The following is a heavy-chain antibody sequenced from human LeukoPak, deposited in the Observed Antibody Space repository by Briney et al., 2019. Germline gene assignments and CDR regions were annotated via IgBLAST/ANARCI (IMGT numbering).Heavy chain of an antibody. J-gene: IGHJ2*01. Sequence: SGTLSLTCAVSGGSISSNNWWSWVRQPPGKGLEWIREVYHDGSTNYNPSLQSRVTISLDKSKNQFSLKLSSVTAADTAMYYCARLTMFRGVVYGTDWHSDLWGRGTLVTVSS. CDR2: VYHDGST. CDR3: ARLTMFRGVVYGTDWHSDL. D-gene: IGHD3-10*01. CDR1: GGSISSNNW. V-gene: IGHV4-4*02.